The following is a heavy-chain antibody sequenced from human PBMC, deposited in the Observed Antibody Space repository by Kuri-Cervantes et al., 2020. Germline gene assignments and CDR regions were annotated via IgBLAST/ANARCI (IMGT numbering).Heavy chain of an antibody. CDR2: INPSGGST. CDR3: ARDHPQVITMIVVDYYYYYGMDV. Sequence: ASVKVSCKASGYTFTSYYMHWVRQAPGQGLEWMGIINPSGGSTSYAQKFQGRVTMTRDTSTSTVYMELSSLRSEDTAVYYCARDHPQVITMIVVDYYYYYGMDVWGQGTTVTVSS. CDR1: GYTFTSYY. J-gene: IGHJ6*02. V-gene: IGHV1-46*01. D-gene: IGHD3-22*01.